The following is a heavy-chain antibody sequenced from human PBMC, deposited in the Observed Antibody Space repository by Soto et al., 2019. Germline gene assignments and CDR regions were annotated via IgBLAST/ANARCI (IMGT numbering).Heavy chain of an antibody. CDR2: INPHGGST. CDR3: ARSSGGNFGIIIEGTNWFAP. J-gene: IGHJ5*02. D-gene: IGHD1-26*01. CDR1: RDTFTSYY. Sequence: GASVKIYIKAPRDTFTSYYINWVRHATGQGLEFMGVINPHGGSTAYAQKFKGRVTLTRDTSASTVYMEVSSLTSEDTAMYYCARSSGGNFGIIIEGTNWFAPCGQGVLVTVSS. V-gene: IGHV1-46*01.